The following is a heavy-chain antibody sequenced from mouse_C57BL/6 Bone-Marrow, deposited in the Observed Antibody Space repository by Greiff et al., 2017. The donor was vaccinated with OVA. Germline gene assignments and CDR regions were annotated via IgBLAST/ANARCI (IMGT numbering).Heavy chain of an antibody. V-gene: IGHV1-9*01. D-gene: IGHD1-1*01. CDR2: ILPGSGST. Sequence: VQLQESGAELMKPGASVKLSCKATGYTFTGYWIEWVKQRPGHGLEWIGEILPGSGSTNYHEKFKGKATFTADTSSNTAYMQLSSLTTEDSAIYYCARRSYYGSSSWFAYWGQGTLVTVSA. CDR1: GYTFTGYW. J-gene: IGHJ3*01. CDR3: ARRSYYGSSSWFAY.